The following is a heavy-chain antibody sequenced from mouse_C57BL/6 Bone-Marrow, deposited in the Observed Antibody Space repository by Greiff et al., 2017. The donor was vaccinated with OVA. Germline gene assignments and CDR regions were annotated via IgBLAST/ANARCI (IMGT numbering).Heavy chain of an antibody. D-gene: IGHD3-3*01. CDR3: ARGGWDWYFDV. CDR1: GFTFSDYY. V-gene: IGHV5-16*01. CDR2: INYDGSST. J-gene: IGHJ1*03. Sequence: EVKVVESEGGLVQPGSSMKLSCTASGFTFSDYYMAWVRQVPEQGLEWVANINYDGSSTYYLDSLKSRFIISRDNAKNILYLQMSSLKSEDTATYYCARGGWDWYFDVWGTGTTVTVSS.